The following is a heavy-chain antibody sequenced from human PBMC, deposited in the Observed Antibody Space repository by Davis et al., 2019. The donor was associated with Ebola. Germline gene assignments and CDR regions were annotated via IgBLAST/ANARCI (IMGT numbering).Heavy chain of an antibody. D-gene: IGHD6-13*01. J-gene: IGHJ6*03. CDR1: GFTFSSYW. V-gene: IGHV3-7*01. CDR3: AREYSSSWYLKYYYYYYMDV. Sequence: GESLKISCAASGFTFSSYWMSWVRQAPGKGLEWVANIKQDGSEKYYVDSVKGRFTISRDNAKNSLYLQMNSLRAEDTAVYYCAREYSSSWYLKYYYYYYMDVWGKGTTVTVSS. CDR2: IKQDGSEK.